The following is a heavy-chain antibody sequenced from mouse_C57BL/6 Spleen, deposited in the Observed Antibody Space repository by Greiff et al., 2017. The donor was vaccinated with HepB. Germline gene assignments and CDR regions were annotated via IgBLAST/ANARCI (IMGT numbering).Heavy chain of an antibody. D-gene: IGHD2-5*01. CDR1: GYTFTSYW. V-gene: IGHV1-69*01. CDR3: ARGDFSNYDYAKDY. CDR2: IDPSDSYT. Sequence: QVQLQQSGAELVMPGASVKLSCKASGYTFTSYWMHWVKQRPGQGLEWIGEIDPSDSYTNYNQKFKGKSTLTVDKSSSTAYMQLSSLTSEDSAVYYCARGDFSNYDYAKDYWGKGTSVTVSS. J-gene: IGHJ4*01.